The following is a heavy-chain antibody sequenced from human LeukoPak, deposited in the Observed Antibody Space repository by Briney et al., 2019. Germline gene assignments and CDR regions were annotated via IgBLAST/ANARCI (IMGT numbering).Heavy chain of an antibody. CDR1: GFTFSSYS. CDR2: ISSSSSTI. CDR3: ARVGRTTFGVVIRPFDY. Sequence: GGSLRLSCAASGFTFSSYSMNWVRQAPGKGLEWVSYISSSSSTIYYADSVKGRFTISRDNAKNSLYLQMNSLRAEDTAVYYCARVGRTTFGVVIRPFDYWGQGTLVTVSS. V-gene: IGHV3-48*01. D-gene: IGHD3-3*01. J-gene: IGHJ4*02.